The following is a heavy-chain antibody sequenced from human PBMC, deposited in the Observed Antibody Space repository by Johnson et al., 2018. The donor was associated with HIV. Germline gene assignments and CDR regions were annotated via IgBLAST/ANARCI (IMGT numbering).Heavy chain of an antibody. J-gene: IGHJ3*01. CDR2: IKQDGSEK. D-gene: IGHD5-24*01. V-gene: IGHV3-7*01. CDR3: ARPRRGMATNRDAFDF. Sequence: VQLVESGGGLVQPGGSLRLSCAASGFTFSSYWMSWVRQAPGKGLEWVANIKQDGSEKYYVDSVKGRFTISRDNAKNSLYLQMNSLRAEDTAVYYCARPRRGMATNRDAFDFWGQGTMVTVSS. CDR1: GFTFSSYW.